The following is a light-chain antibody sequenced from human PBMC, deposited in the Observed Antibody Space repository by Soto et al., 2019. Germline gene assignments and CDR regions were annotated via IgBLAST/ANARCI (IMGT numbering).Light chain of an antibody. CDR3: SSYTTSAPYV. V-gene: IGLV2-14*01. CDR2: EVT. CDR1: SSDVGAYNF. J-gene: IGLJ1*01. Sequence: QSVLTQPASVSGSPGQSITISCTGTSSDVGAYNFVSWYQFHPGRAPKLIIYEVTIRPSGVSNRFSGSKSGSTASLTISGLQAEDEADYYCSSYTTSAPYVFGSGTKVTVL.